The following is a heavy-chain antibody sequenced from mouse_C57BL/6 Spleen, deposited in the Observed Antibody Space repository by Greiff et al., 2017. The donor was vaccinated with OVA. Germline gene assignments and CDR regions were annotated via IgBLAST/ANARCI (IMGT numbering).Heavy chain of an antibody. V-gene: IGHV5-4*01. CDR2: ISDGGSYT. CDR1: GFTFSSYA. Sequence: EVHLVESGGGLVKPGGSLKLSCAASGFTFSSYAMSWVRQTPEKRLEWVATISDGGSYTYYPDNVKGRFTISRDNAKNNLYLQLSHLKSEDTAMYYCARDRDYGSSPWYFDVWGTGTTVTVSS. D-gene: IGHD1-1*01. CDR3: ARDRDYGSSPWYFDV. J-gene: IGHJ1*03.